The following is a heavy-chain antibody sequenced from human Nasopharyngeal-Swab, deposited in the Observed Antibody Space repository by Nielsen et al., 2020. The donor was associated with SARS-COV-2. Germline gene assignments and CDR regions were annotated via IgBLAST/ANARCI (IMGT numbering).Heavy chain of an antibody. CDR2: IYYTGST. CDR1: GGSINGYY. Sequence: SETLSLTCTVPGGSINGYYWSWIRQPPGKGLEWFGNIYYTGSTKYNPSLKSRVTISIDTSKNQFSLKLSSVTAADTAVYYCARDRPNYGMDVWGRGTTVTVSS. V-gene: IGHV4-59*01. CDR3: ARDRPNYGMDV. J-gene: IGHJ6*02.